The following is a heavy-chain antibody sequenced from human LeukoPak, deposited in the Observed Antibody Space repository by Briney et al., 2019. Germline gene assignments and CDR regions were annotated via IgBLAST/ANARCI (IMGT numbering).Heavy chain of an antibody. CDR3: ARAPFSSSWYCDAFDI. J-gene: IGHJ3*02. CDR1: GYTFTSYD. Sequence: ASVKVSCKASGYTFTSYDINWVRQAPGQGLEWMGWMNPNSGNTGYAQKFQGRVTMTRNTSISTAYMELSSLRSEDTAVYYCARAPFSSSWYCDAFDIWGQGTMVTVSS. V-gene: IGHV1-8*01. CDR2: MNPNSGNT. D-gene: IGHD6-13*01.